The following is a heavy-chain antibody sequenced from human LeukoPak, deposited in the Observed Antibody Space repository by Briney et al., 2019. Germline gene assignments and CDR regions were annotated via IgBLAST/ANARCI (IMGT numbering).Heavy chain of an antibody. CDR1: GGSISSHDYS. V-gene: IGHV4-30-4*08. Sequence: SQTLSLTCTVSGGSISSHDYSWTWIRQPPGKGLEWIGYIHYSGGTTYNPSLRSRRTISVDTSKNQFSLKVTSVTAADTAVYYCARDLGGYSTFEYWGQGILVTVSS. D-gene: IGHD2-15*01. J-gene: IGHJ4*02. CDR2: IHYSGGT. CDR3: ARDLGGYSTFEY.